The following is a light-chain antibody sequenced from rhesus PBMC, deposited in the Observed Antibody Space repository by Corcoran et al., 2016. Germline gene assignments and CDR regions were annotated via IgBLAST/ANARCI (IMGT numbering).Light chain of an antibody. CDR3: QQHEISPFT. J-gene: IGKJ3*01. Sequence: DIQMTQSPSSLSASVGDRVTITCRARQGIRDWLAWYQQKQGKAPKLLIDRASNLETGVPSRGSGSGSGTVFTTTIPSLQPEDIATYYCQQHEISPFTFGPGTKLDIK. CDR1: QGIRDW. CDR2: RAS. V-gene: IGKV1-69*01.